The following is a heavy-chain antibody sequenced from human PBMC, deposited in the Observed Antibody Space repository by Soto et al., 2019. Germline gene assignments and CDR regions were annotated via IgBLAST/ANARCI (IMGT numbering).Heavy chain of an antibody. Sequence: GGSLRLSCAASGITLRTNAMSWVRQAPGKGLERVSGVSGSGYSTSYAGSVKGRFTISRDNSKNTRYLQLNSVRAEDTAVYYCAKDKACSTTTCLCFDYWGQGTLVTVSS. J-gene: IGHJ4*02. CDR3: AKDKACSTTTCLCFDY. D-gene: IGHD2-2*01. CDR2: VSGSGYST. V-gene: IGHV3-23*01. CDR1: GITLRTNA.